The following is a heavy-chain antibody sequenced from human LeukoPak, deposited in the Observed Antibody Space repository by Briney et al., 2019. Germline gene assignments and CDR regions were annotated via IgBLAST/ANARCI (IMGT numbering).Heavy chain of an antibody. V-gene: IGHV3-7*01. CDR3: ARGRRVEMATILDY. CDR1: GFTFSSYW. CDR2: IKQDGSEK. Sequence: GGSLRLSCAASGFTFSSYWMSWVRQAPGKGLEWVASIKQDGSEKYYVDSVKGRFTISRDNAKNSLYLQMNSLRAEDTAVYYCARGRRVEMATILDYWGQGTLVTVSS. D-gene: IGHD5-24*01. J-gene: IGHJ4*02.